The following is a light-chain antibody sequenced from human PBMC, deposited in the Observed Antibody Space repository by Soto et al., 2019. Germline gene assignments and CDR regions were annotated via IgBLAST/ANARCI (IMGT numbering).Light chain of an antibody. CDR1: QSISDS. Sequence: DIQMTQSPSTLSASVGDRVTITCRASQSISDSLAWYQQKPGKAPKLLIYEASSLKSGVPSRFSGSRSGTEYTLTISSRQPDDFATYYCQQYNGYWTFGQGTKLEIK. CDR3: QQYNGYWT. CDR2: EAS. V-gene: IGKV1-5*03. J-gene: IGKJ1*01.